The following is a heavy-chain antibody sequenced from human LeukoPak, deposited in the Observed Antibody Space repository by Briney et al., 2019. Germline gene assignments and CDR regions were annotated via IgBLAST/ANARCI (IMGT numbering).Heavy chain of an antibody. CDR3: VRDFVYSRACTGC. CDR2: IKTDGSIA. J-gene: IGHJ4*02. V-gene: IGHV3-74*01. D-gene: IGHD4-11*01. Sequence: GGSLRLSCAASGFSFSFYWMHWVRQAPGKGPVWVSRIKTDGSIADYADSVKGRFTISRDNAKNTLYLQMNSLRAEDTAVYYCVRDFVYSRACTGCWGQGTLVTVSS. CDR1: GFSFSFYW.